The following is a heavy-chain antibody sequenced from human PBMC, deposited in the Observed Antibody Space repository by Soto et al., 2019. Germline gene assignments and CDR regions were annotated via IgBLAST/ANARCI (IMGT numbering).Heavy chain of an antibody. D-gene: IGHD6-19*01. CDR3: AHNLVARTSWFDP. J-gene: IGHJ5*02. Sequence: QITLKESGPTLVKPTQTLTLTCTFSGFSLSTSGVGVVWIRQPPGKALEWLGIIYWDDDKRYRPSLKRRLTITQDTSKNQGVLTMTNLDPVDTGTYYCAHNLVARTSWFDPWGQGILVTVSS. CDR1: GFSLSTSGVG. CDR2: IYWDDDK. V-gene: IGHV2-5*02.